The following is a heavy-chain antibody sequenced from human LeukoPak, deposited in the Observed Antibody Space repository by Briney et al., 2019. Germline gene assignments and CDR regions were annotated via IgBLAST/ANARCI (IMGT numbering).Heavy chain of an antibody. CDR2: ISSSSTYI. CDR1: GFNFGGYS. D-gene: IGHD3-10*01. CDR3: AKGSSWFGELYV. V-gene: IGHV3-21*04. J-gene: IGHJ6*02. Sequence: GGSLRLSCAASGFNFGGYSMNWVRQAPGKGLEWVSSISSSSTYIYYADSVKGRFTISRDNAKNSLYLQMNSLRAEDTALYYCAKGSSWFGELYVWGQGTTVTVSS.